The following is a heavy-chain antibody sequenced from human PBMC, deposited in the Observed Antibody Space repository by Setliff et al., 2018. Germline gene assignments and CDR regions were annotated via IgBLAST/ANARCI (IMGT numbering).Heavy chain of an antibody. CDR3: ARDPLTTNRRRAFDI. CDR1: GGPISSGGYY. J-gene: IGHJ3*02. Sequence: SETLSLTCTVSGGPISSGGYYWSWIRQHPGKGLEWIGYIYYSGSTYYNPSLKSRVTISVDTSKNQFSLKLSSVTAADTAVYYCARDPLTTNRRRAFDIWGQGTKVTVSS. V-gene: IGHV4-31*02. CDR2: IYYSGST. D-gene: IGHD4-17*01.